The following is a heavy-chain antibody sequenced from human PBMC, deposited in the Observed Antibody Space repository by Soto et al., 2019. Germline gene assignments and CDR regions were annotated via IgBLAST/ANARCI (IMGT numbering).Heavy chain of an antibody. Sequence: GESLKISCKGSGYSFTSYWIGWVRQMPGKGLEWMGIIYPGDSDTRYSPSFQGQVTISADKSISTAYLQWSSLKASDTAMYYCARRIGYCSSTSCYRGYDWFDPWGQGTLVTVPQ. CDR2: IYPGDSDT. D-gene: IGHD2-2*02. J-gene: IGHJ5*02. CDR1: GYSFTSYW. V-gene: IGHV5-51*01. CDR3: ARRIGYCSSTSCYRGYDWFDP.